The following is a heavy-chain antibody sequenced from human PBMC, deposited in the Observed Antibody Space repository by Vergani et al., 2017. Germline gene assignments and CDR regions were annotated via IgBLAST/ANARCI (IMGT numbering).Heavy chain of an antibody. CDR3: ARGSCRGGSCYNPLFDY. V-gene: IGHV4-61*02. J-gene: IGHJ4*02. Sequence: QVQLQESGPGLVKPSQTLSLTCTVSGGSINSHNYYWSWIRQPAGKGLEWIGRIHTSGSTNYNPSLKSRVTMSEDTSKNQFSLNLTSVTAADTAVYFCARGSCRGGSCYNPLFDYWGQGSLVTVSS. CDR1: GGSINSHNYY. CDR2: IHTSGST. D-gene: IGHD2-15*01.